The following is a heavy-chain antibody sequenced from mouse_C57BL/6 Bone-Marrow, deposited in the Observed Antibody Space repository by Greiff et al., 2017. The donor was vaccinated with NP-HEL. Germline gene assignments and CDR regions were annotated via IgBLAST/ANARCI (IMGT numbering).Heavy chain of an antibody. J-gene: IGHJ4*01. CDR3: AKGGGRGYYAMDY. D-gene: IGHD1-1*01. Sequence: VQLQQSGAELARPGASVKMSCKASGYTFTSYTMHWVKQRPGQGLEWIGYINPSSGYTKYNQKFKDKATLTADKSSSTAYMQLSSLTSEDSAVYYCAKGGGRGYYAMDYWGQGTSVTVSS. V-gene: IGHV1-4*01. CDR2: INPSSGYT. CDR1: GYTFTSYT.